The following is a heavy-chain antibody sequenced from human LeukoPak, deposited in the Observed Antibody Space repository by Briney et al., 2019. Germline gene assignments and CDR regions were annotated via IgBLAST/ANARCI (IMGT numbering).Heavy chain of an antibody. J-gene: IGHJ4*02. CDR3: ARNPVRYSYGS. CDR2: IYSGGST. Sequence: HPGGSLRLSCAASGFTVSSNYMSWVRQAPGKGLEWVSVIYSGGSTYYADSVKGRFTISRDNSKNTLYLQMNSLRAEDTAVYYCARNPVRYSYGSWGQGTLVTVSS. V-gene: IGHV3-53*01. CDR1: GFTVSSNY. D-gene: IGHD5-18*01.